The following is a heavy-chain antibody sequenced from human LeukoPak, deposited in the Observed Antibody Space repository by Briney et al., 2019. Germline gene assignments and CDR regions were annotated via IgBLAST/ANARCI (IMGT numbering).Heavy chain of an antibody. CDR2: ISGSGGST. D-gene: IGHD2-2*01. J-gene: IGHJ3*02. Sequence: GGSLRLSCAASGFTVSSNFMSWVRQAPGKGLEWVSVISGSGGSTYYADSVKGRFTISRDNSKNTLYLQMNSLRAEDTAVYYCAKGYCSSTSCYAFDIWGQGTMVTVSS. CDR3: AKGYCSSTSCYAFDI. CDR1: GFTVSSNF. V-gene: IGHV3-23*01.